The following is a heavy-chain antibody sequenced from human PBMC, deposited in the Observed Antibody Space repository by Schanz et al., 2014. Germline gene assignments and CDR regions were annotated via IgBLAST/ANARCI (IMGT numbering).Heavy chain of an antibody. D-gene: IGHD6-19*01. CDR3: ARGGYSSGWYDRDIAHFDY. V-gene: IGHV1-18*04. Sequence: QVQLVQSGAEVKKPGASVKVSCKASGYTFVSYSMHWVRQAPGQGPEFMGWISTFRNEDTNSAQRFQGRVTMTTDTSTSTAYMELRSLRSDDTAVYYCARGGYSSGWYDRDIAHFDYWGQGTLVTVSA. J-gene: IGHJ4*02. CDR1: GYTFVSYS. CDR2: ISTFRNEDT.